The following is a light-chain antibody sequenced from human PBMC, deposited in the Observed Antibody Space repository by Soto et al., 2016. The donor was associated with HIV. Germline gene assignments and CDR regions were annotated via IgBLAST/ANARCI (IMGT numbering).Light chain of an antibody. J-gene: IGKJ4*01. CDR3: LQALQSPLT. Sequence: DIVMTQSPLSLSVTPGEPASISCRSSQSLFYSNGHHYLDWYLQKPGQSPQILIYLGSHRASGVPDRFSGSVSGTDFTLKISRVEAEDVGVYYCLQALQSPLTFGGGTKVEIK. CDR1: QSLFYSNGHHY. CDR2: LGS. V-gene: IGKV2-28*01.